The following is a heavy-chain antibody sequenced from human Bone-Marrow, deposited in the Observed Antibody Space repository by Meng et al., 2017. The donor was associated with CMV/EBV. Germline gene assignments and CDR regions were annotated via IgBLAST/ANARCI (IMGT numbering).Heavy chain of an antibody. V-gene: IGHV3-7*01. D-gene: IGHD2-2*01. CDR1: GFTSSSYW. CDR2: IKQDGSEN. J-gene: IGHJ5*02. Sequence: GGSRRLSCAASGFTSSSYWMSWVRQAAGKGLEWVANIKQDGSENYYVVTVKGRFTISRDNAQNSLYLQMNSLRAEDTAVYYCPRRVVPAAIDDGLWFDPWGQGTLVTVSS. CDR3: PRRVVPAAIDDGLWFDP.